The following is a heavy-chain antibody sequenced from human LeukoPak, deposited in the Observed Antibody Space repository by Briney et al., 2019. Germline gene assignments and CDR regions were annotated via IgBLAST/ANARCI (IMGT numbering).Heavy chain of an antibody. Sequence: SETLSLTCTVSGGSISSYYWSWIRRPPGKGLEWIGYIYYSGSTNYNPFLKSRVTISVDTSKNQFSLKLSSVTAADTAVYYCARAPPPRYSYGFYFDYWGQGTLVTVSS. J-gene: IGHJ4*02. D-gene: IGHD5-18*01. CDR1: GGSISSYY. CDR3: ARAPPPRYSYGFYFDY. V-gene: IGHV4-59*01. CDR2: IYYSGST.